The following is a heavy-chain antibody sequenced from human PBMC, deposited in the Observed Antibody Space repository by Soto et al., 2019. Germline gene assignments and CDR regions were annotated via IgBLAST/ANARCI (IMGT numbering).Heavy chain of an antibody. CDR1: GFTFSSYW. CDR3: ARFGYCSGGSCYNNAFDI. CDR2: INSDGSST. J-gene: IGHJ3*02. Sequence: GGSLRLSCAASGFTFSSYWMHWVRQAPGKGLVWVSRINSDGSSTSYADSVKGRFTISRDNAKNTLYLQMNSLRAEDTAVYYCARFGYCSGGSCYNNAFDIWGQGTMVTVSS. D-gene: IGHD2-15*01. V-gene: IGHV3-74*01.